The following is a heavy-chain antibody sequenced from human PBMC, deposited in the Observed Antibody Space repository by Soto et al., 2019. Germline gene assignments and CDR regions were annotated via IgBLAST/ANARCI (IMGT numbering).Heavy chain of an antibody. CDR3: ASYSGYDIGAFDI. V-gene: IGHV4-30-2*01. Sequence: TLSLTCAVSGGSISSGGYSWSWIRQPPGKGLEWIGYIYHSGSTYYNPSLKSRVTISVDRSKNQFSLKLSSVTAADTAVYYCASYSGYDIGAFDICGQWTLVPVS. D-gene: IGHD5-12*01. J-gene: IGHJ3*02. CDR2: IYHSGST. CDR1: GGSISSGGYS.